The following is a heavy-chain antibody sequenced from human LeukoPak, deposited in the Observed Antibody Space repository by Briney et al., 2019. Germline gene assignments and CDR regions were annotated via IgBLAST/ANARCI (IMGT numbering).Heavy chain of an antibody. V-gene: IGHV1-69*01. D-gene: IGHD3-22*01. Sequence: SVTVSCKASGGTFSSYAISWVRQAPGQGLEWMGGIIPIFGTANYAQKFQGRVTITADESTSTAYMELSSLRSEDTAVYYCARDYYDSSGYYYGFDYWGQGTLVTVSS. CDR2: IIPIFGTA. J-gene: IGHJ4*02. CDR3: ARDYYDSSGYYYGFDY. CDR1: GGTFSSYA.